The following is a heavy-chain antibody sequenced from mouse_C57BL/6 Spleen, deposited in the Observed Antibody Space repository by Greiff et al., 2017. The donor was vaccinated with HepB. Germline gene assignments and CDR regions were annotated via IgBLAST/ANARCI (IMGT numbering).Heavy chain of an antibody. CDR1: GFTFSSYA. V-gene: IGHV5-9-1*02. Sequence: EVMLVESGEGLVKPGGSLKLSCAASGFTFSSYAMSWVRQTPEKRLEWVAYISSGGDYIYYADTVKGRFTISRDNARNTLYLQMSSLKSEDTAMYYCTRDYGSSRFAYWGQGTLVTVSA. CDR2: ISSGGDYI. CDR3: TRDYGSSRFAY. J-gene: IGHJ3*01. D-gene: IGHD1-1*01.